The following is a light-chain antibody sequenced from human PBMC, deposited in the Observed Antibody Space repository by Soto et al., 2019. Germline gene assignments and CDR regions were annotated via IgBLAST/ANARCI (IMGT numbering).Light chain of an antibody. CDR1: QSVGSSF. V-gene: IGKV3-20*01. Sequence: EVVLTQSPGTLSLSQGERATLSCRASQSVGSSFLAWYQQKPGQAPRLLIYEASSRSTGIPDRFSGSASGTDFTLTISRLEPEDFAVYYCQQYVTSPLTFGGGTKVDIK. CDR3: QQYVTSPLT. J-gene: IGKJ4*01. CDR2: EAS.